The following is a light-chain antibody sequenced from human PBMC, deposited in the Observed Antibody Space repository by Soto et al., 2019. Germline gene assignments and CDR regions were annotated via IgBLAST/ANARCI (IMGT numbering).Light chain of an antibody. CDR3: QQYGSSPWT. CDR2: GAS. V-gene: IGKV3-20*01. J-gene: IGKJ1*01. CDR1: QSVSSSY. Sequence: EIVLTQSPGTLSLSPGERAALSCRASQSVSSSYLAWYQQKPGQAPRLLIYGASSRATGIPDRFSGSGSGTDFTLTISRLEPEDFAVNYCQQYGSSPWTFGRGTKVEIK.